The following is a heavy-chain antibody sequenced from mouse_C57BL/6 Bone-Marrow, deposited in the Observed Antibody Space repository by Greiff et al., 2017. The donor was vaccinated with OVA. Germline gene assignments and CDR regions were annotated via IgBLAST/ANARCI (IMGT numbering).Heavy chain of an antibody. CDR1: GYTFTSYW. Sequence: QVQLQQPGAELVKPGASVKMSCKASGYTFTSYWITWVKQRPGQGLEWIGDLYPGSGSTNYTEKFKSKATLTVDKSSSTAYMQLSSLTSEDSAVYYCAAYYYDSSFWGQGTTLTVSS. CDR3: AAYYYDSSF. V-gene: IGHV1-55*01. D-gene: IGHD1-1*01. J-gene: IGHJ2*01. CDR2: LYPGSGST.